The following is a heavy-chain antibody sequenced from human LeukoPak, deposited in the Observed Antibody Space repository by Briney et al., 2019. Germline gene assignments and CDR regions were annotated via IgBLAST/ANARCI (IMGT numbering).Heavy chain of an antibody. CDR3: ARDPDSSSWYLYFDY. CDR1: GYTFTGYY. Sequence: ASVKVSCKASGYTFTGYYMHWVRQAPGQGLEWMGWINPNSGGTNYAQKFQGRVTMTRDTSISTAYMELSRLRSDDTAVYYCARDPDSSSWYLYFDYWGQGTLVTVSS. CDR2: INPNSGGT. V-gene: IGHV1-2*02. D-gene: IGHD6-13*01. J-gene: IGHJ4*02.